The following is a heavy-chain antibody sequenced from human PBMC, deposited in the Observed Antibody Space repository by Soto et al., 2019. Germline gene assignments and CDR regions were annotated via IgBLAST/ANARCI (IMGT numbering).Heavy chain of an antibody. CDR3: AKDIGSSGSDAFDI. V-gene: IGHV3-9*01. J-gene: IGHJ3*02. CDR1: GFTFDDYA. Sequence: GGSLRLSCAASGFTFDDYAMHWFRQAPGKGLEWVSGISWNSGSIGYADSVKGRFTISRDNAKNSLYLQMNSLRAEDTALYYCAKDIGSSGSDAFDIWGQGTMVTVSS. CDR2: ISWNSGSI. D-gene: IGHD6-19*01.